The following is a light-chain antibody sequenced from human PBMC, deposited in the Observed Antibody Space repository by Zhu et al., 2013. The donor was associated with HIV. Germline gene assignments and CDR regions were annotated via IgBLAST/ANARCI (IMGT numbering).Light chain of an antibody. J-gene: IGKJ1*01. CDR3: QQYHRDST. Sequence: DIQMTQSPSTLSAFAGDRVTITCRASQSVGTWLAWYQQRPGKAPKLLIYDASSLQSGVSSRFSGSGSGTEFTLTVSSLQPDDFATYYCQQYHRDSTFGQGT. CDR1: QSVGTW. V-gene: IGKV1-5*01. CDR2: DAS.